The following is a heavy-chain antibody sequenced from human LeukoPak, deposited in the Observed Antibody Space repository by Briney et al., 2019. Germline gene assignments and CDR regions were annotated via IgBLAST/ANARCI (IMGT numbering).Heavy chain of an antibody. CDR2: IYYSGST. Sequence: SETLSPTCTVSGGSISSSSYYWGWIRQPPGKGLEWIGSIYYSGSTYYNPSLKSRVTISVDTSKNQFSLKLSSVAAADTAVYYCARHIVDAYDFWSGYYTPPYYFDYWGQGTLVTVSS. CDR1: GGSISSSSYY. J-gene: IGHJ4*02. V-gene: IGHV4-39*01. CDR3: ARHIVDAYDFWSGYYTPPYYFDY. D-gene: IGHD3-3*01.